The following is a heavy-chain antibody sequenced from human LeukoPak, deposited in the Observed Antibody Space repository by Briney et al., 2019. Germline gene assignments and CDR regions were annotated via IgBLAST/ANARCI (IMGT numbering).Heavy chain of an antibody. CDR1: GFTFRQYW. J-gene: IGHJ6*02. CDR2: IKHDASDK. D-gene: IGHD4-17*01. CDR3: ARYGETTVTTVKYYYYGMDV. V-gene: IGHV3-7*02. Sequence: PGGSLRLSCAAPGFTFRQYWMNWVRQAPGKGPEWVANIKHDASDKYYVDSVKGRFTISRDNAKNSLYLQMNSPRAEDTAVYYCARYGETTVTTVKYYYYGMDVWGQGTTVTVSS.